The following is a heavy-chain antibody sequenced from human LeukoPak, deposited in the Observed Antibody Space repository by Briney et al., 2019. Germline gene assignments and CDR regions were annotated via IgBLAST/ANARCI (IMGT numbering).Heavy chain of an antibody. CDR2: ISSTSNYM. D-gene: IGHD6-19*01. J-gene: IGHJ4*01. CDR3: ARGPGSGWYNY. CDR1: GFTFSSSS. Sequence: GSLRLSCAASGFTFSSSSMNWVRQAPGKGLEWVSSISSTSNYMYYVDSVKGRFTISRDNARNSLYLQMNSLRAEDTAVYYCARGPGSGWYNYWGHGTLVTVSS. V-gene: IGHV3-21*01.